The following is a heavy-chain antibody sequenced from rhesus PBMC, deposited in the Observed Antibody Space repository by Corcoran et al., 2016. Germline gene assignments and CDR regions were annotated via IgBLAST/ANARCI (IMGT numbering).Heavy chain of an antibody. Sequence: EVQLVQSGAEVKRPGESLKISCKTSGYSFTSYWISWVRQMPGKGLEWMGAIYPCDSHTRYPPSYQGQITISADMPISTAYLQWSRLKASDTATYYCAKDGNSKFGLVMVGLDSWGQGVVVTVSS. J-gene: IGHJ6*01. CDR2: IYPCDSHT. CDR3: AKDGNSKFGLVMVGLDS. V-gene: IGHV5-20*01. CDR1: GYSFTSYW. D-gene: IGHD3-3*01.